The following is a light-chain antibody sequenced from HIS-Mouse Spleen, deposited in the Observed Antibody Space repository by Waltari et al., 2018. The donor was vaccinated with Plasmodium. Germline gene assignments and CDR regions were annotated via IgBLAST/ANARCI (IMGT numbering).Light chain of an antibody. CDR2: DDS. Sequence: SYVLTQPPSVSVAPGQTARITCWGNNIGSKSVHWYQQTPGQAPVLVVYDDSDRPSGIPERFSGSNSGNTATLTISRVEAGDEADYYCQVWDSSSDHYVFGTGTKVTVL. V-gene: IGLV3-21*02. CDR1: NIGSKS. CDR3: QVWDSSSDHYV. J-gene: IGLJ1*01.